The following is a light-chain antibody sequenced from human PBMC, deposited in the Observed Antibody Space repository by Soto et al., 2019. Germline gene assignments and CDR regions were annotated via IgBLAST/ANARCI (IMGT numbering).Light chain of an antibody. Sequence: EIVLTQSPATLSLSPGERATLSCRASQSVSSYLAWYQQKPGQAPRLLIYDASNSATGIPARCSGSGSGTDFTLTISSLEPEDFAGYYCQHRSNWPPYTFGQGTKLEIK. CDR2: DAS. J-gene: IGKJ2*01. CDR1: QSVSSY. CDR3: QHRSNWPPYT. V-gene: IGKV3-11*01.